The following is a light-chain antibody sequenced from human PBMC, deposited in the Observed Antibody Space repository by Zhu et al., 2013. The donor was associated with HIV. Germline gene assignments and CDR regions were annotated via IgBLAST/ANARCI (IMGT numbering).Light chain of an antibody. J-gene: IGKJ4*01. CDR3: QQFNSNLLT. V-gene: IGKV1-13*02. CDR1: QGISSA. CDR2: DAS. Sequence: AIQLTQSPSSLSASVGDRVTITCRASQGISSALAWYQQKPGKAPKFLIYDASSLESGVPSRFSGSASGTEFTLTISSLQPEDFATYSCQQFNSNLLTFGGGTKV.